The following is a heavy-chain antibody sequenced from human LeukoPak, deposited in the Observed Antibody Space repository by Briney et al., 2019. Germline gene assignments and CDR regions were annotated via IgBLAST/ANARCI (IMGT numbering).Heavy chain of an antibody. CDR2: ISSASNSI. Sequence: GGSLRLSCAASGFAFDYYSMNWVRQAPGKGLEWVSYISSASNSIYYADSVKGRFTISRDNAKNSLYLQMDSLRAEDTAVYYCARGGIITSYAFEIWGQGAMVTVSS. V-gene: IGHV3-48*04. D-gene: IGHD1-26*01. J-gene: IGHJ3*02. CDR1: GFAFDYYS. CDR3: ARGGIITSYAFEI.